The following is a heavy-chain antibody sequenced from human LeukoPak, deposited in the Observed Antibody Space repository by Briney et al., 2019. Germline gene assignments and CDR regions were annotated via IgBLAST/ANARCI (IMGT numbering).Heavy chain of an antibody. CDR2: IYYSGST. CDR3: ARLWGVRGVTSDY. Sequence: SETLSLTCTVSGGSISSGDYYWSWIRQPRGKGLEWIGYIYYSGSTYYNPSLKSRVTISVDTSKNQFSLKLSSVTAADTAVYYCARLWGVRGVTSDYWGQGTLVTVSS. V-gene: IGHV4-30-4*01. J-gene: IGHJ4*02. D-gene: IGHD3-10*01. CDR1: GGSISSGDYY.